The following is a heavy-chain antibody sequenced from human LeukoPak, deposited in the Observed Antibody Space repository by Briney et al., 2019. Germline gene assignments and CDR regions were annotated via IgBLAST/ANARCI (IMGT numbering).Heavy chain of an antibody. J-gene: IGHJ4*02. CDR1: GGSISSYY. CDR3: ARGGQLAFDY. CDR2: IYYSGST. V-gene: IGHV4-59*01. Sequence: SETLSLTCTVSGGSISSYYWSWIRQSPGKGLAWIGYIYYSGSTNYNPSLKSRVTISVDTSKNQFSLKLSSVTAADTAVYYCARGGQLAFDYWGQGTLVTVSS. D-gene: IGHD6-13*01.